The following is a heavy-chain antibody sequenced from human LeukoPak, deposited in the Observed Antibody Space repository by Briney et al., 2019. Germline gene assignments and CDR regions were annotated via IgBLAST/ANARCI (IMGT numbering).Heavy chain of an antibody. CDR3: AKDLRIRAGVPDY. CDR2: ISSGGGFT. D-gene: IGHD2-8*01. V-gene: IGHV3-23*01. Sequence: PGGSLRPSCAASGFTFSTYAMSWVRQAPGKGLEWVSTISSGGGFTYYADSVKGRFTISRDSSKNTLCLQMNSLRAEDTAVYYCAKDLRIRAGVPDYWGQGTLVTVSS. J-gene: IGHJ4*02. CDR1: GFTFSTYA.